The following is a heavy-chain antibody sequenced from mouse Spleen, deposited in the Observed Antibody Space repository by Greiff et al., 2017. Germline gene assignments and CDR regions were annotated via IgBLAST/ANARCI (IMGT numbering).Heavy chain of an antibody. V-gene: IGHV5-6-2*01. CDR1: GFTFSSYA. CDR2: INSNGGST. J-gene: IGHJ1*01. CDR3: ARHGYYWYFDV. D-gene: IGHD2-2*01. Sequence: EVKLVESGGGLVKPGGSLKLSCAASGFTFSSYAMSWVRQTPEKRLEWVAAINSNGGSTYYPDTVKDRSTISRDNAKNTLYLQMSSLRSEDTALYYCARHGYYWYFDVWGAGTTVTVSS.